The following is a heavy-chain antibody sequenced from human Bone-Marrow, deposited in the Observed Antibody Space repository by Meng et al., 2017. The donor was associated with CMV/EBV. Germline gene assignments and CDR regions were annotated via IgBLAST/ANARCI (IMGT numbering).Heavy chain of an antibody. Sequence: GESLKISCAASGFTFSSYWMSWVRQAPGKGLEWVANIKQDGSEKYYVDSVKGRFTISRDNAKNSLYLQMNSLRAEDTAVYYCAKTTRYCSSTSCYRGRGYSYGYDYWGQGTLVTVSS. J-gene: IGHJ4*02. CDR1: GFTFSSYW. D-gene: IGHD2-2*02. V-gene: IGHV3-7*03. CDR2: IKQDGSEK. CDR3: AKTTRYCSSTSCYRGRGYSYGYDY.